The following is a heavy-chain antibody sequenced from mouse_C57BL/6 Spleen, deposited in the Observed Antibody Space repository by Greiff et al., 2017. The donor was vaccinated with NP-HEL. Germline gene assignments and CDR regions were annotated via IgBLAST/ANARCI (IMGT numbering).Heavy chain of an antibody. D-gene: IGHD2-3*01. Sequence: EVQGVESGEGLVKPGGSLKLSCAASGFTFSSYAMSWVRQTPEKRLEWVAYISSGGDYIYYADTVKGRFTISRDNARNTLYLQMSSLKSEDTAMYYCTRGGDGYYLDYWGQGTTLTVSS. CDR1: GFTFSSYA. CDR2: ISSGGDYI. J-gene: IGHJ2*01. CDR3: TRGGDGYYLDY. V-gene: IGHV5-9-1*02.